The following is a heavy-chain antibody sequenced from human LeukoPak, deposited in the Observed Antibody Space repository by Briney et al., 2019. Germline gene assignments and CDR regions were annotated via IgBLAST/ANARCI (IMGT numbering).Heavy chain of an antibody. CDR1: GGSLSISSHY. V-gene: IGHV4-39*07. CDR2: LHYSGHT. Sequence: SETLSLTCTVSGGSLSISSHYWGWIRQPPGKGLEWIGSLHYSGHTYYHPSLRSRVTISVDTSKNQFSLKLSSVTAADTAVYYCARDWRVAATNTGDFWGQGTLVTVSS. D-gene: IGHD6-13*01. CDR3: ARDWRVAATNTGDF. J-gene: IGHJ4*02.